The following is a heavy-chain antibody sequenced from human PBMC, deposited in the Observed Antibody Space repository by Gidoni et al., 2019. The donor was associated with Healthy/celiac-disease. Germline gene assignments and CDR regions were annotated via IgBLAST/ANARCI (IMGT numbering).Heavy chain of an antibody. CDR2: IIPIFGTA. Sequence: HVQLVQSGAEVKKPGSSVKVSCKASGGTFSSYAIRWVQQAPGQGLEWMGGIIPIFGTANDAQKFQGRVTITADESTSTAYMELSSLRSEDTAVYYCARPTPYSSSSGYYYYGMDVWGQGTTVTVSS. J-gene: IGHJ6*02. CDR3: ARPTPYSSSSGYYYYGMDV. D-gene: IGHD6-6*01. CDR1: GGTFSSYA. V-gene: IGHV1-69*01.